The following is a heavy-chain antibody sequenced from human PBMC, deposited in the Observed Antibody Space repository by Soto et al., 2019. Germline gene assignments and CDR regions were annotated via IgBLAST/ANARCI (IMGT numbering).Heavy chain of an antibody. CDR3: ARAPDLYYYYYYMDV. V-gene: IGHV3-33*01. Sequence: GGSLRLSCAASGFTFSSYGMHWVRQAPGKGLEWVAVIWYDGSNKYYADSVKGRFTISRDNSKNTLYLQMNSLRAEDTAVYYCARAPDLYYYYYYMDVWGKGTTVTVSS. CDR2: IWYDGSNK. CDR1: GFTFSSYG. J-gene: IGHJ6*03.